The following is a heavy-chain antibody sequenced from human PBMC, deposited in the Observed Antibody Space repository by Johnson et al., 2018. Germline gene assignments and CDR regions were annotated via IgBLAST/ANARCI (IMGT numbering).Heavy chain of an antibody. D-gene: IGHD2-8*01. CDR3: AKGVVLMEYKDAFDI. CDR2: IIPIFGTA. CDR1: GGTFSSYA. J-gene: IGHJ3*02. Sequence: QVQLVESGAEVKKPGASVKVSCKASGGTFSSYAISWVRQAPGQGLEWMGGIIPIFGTANYAQKFQGRVTITADESTSTAYMELSSLRAEDTAVYYCAKGVVLMEYKDAFDIWGQGTMVTVSS. V-gene: IGHV1-69*01.